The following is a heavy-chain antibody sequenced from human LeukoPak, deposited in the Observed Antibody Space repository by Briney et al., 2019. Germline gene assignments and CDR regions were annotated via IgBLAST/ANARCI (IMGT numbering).Heavy chain of an antibody. CDR2: INHVGAT. V-gene: IGHV4-34*01. CDR1: GGSFSGYY. D-gene: IGHD6-19*01. Sequence: SETLSLTCAVYGGSFSGYYWSWIRQPPEKGLEWIGEINHVGATNYNPSLKSRVTISVDTSKKQFSLNLTSVTAADTAVYYCARQWGWFTSGWWLDTFDVWGQGSMVIVSS. CDR3: ARQWGWFTSGWWLDTFDV. J-gene: IGHJ3*01.